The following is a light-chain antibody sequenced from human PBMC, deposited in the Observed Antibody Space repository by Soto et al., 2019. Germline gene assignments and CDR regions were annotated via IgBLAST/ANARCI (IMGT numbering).Light chain of an antibody. CDR2: DAS. CDR1: QSVSTY. CDR3: QQRSNWPLT. Sequence: EIMLTQSPATLSLSPVERATLSCRGSQSVSTYLAWYQQKPGQAPRLLMYDASKRATGIPARFSGSGSGTVFTLTISSLESEDFAVYYCQQRSNWPLTFGGGTKVEIK. V-gene: IGKV3-11*01. J-gene: IGKJ4*01.